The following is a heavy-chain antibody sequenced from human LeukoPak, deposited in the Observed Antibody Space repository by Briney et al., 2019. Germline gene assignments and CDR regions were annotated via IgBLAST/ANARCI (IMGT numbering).Heavy chain of an antibody. V-gene: IGHV3-30-3*01. CDR2: ISYDGSNK. D-gene: IGHD6-19*01. Sequence: GGSLRLSCAASGFTFSSYAMHWVRQAPGKGLEWVAVISYDGSNKYYADSVKGRFTISRDNSKNTLYLQMNSLRAEDTAVYYCARSSGWQNYRAFDIWGQGTMVTVSS. CDR1: GFTFSSYA. J-gene: IGHJ3*02. CDR3: ARSSGWQNYRAFDI.